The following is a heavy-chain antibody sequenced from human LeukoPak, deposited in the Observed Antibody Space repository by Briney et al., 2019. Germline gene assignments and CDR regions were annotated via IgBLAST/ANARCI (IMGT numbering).Heavy chain of an antibody. V-gene: IGHV3-21*01. J-gene: IGHJ3*02. D-gene: IGHD6-19*01. CDR3: TIAVDSISGTGDTFDI. CDR1: GFTFSSYM. CDR2: ISSGSSYI. Sequence: GGSLRLSCAASGFTFSSYMVTWVRQAPGKGLEWVSSISSGSSYIYYEDSVKGRFTISRDNGKNSLYLQMSSLRAEDTTVYYCTIAVDSISGTGDTFDIWGQGTMVTVSS.